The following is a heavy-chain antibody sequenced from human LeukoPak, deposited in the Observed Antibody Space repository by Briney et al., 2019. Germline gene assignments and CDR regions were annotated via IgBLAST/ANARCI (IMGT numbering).Heavy chain of an antibody. J-gene: IGHJ5*02. CDR2: ISWNSGSI. D-gene: IGHD6-13*01. CDR1: GFTFDDYA. Sequence: GGSLRLSCAASGFTFDDYAMHWVRQAPGKGLEWVSGISWNSGSIGYADSVKGRFTISRDNAKNSLYLQMNSLRAEDTALYYCAKDKGSSWYGTNWFDPWGQGTLVTVSS. V-gene: IGHV3-9*01. CDR3: AKDKGSSWYGTNWFDP.